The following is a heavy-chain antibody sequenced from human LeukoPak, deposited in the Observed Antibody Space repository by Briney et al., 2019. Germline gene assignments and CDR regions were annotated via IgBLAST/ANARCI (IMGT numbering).Heavy chain of an antibody. CDR2: ICTSGST. CDR1: GGSISSGSYY. Sequence: SETLSLTCTVSGGSISSGSYYWSWIRQPAGKGLEWIGRICTSGSTNYNPSLKSRVTISVDTSKNQFSLKLSSVTAADTAVYYCARQYSGSYYIDGYFDYWGQGTLVTVSS. CDR3: ARQYSGSYYIDGYFDY. J-gene: IGHJ4*02. D-gene: IGHD3-10*01. V-gene: IGHV4-61*02.